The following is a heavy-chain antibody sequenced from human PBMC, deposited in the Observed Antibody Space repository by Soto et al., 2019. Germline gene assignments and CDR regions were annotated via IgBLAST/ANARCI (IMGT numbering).Heavy chain of an antibody. CDR2: ISSSSSYI. Sequence: EVQLVESGGGLVKPGGSLRLSCAASGFTFSSYSMNWVRQAPGKGLEWVSSISSSSSYIYYADSVKGRFTISRDNAKNSLYLQMNSLRAEDTAVYYCARDLVNSVVAAKNWFDPWGQGTLVTVSS. J-gene: IGHJ5*02. D-gene: IGHD2-15*01. CDR1: GFTFSSYS. CDR3: ARDLVNSVVAAKNWFDP. V-gene: IGHV3-21*01.